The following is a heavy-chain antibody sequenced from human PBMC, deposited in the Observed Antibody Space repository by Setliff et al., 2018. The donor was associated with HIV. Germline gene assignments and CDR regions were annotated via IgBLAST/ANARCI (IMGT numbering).Heavy chain of an antibody. V-gene: IGHV3-74*01. CDR2: INTDGSGA. CDR1: GFTLSNFW. J-gene: IGHJ4*02. Sequence: GGSLRLSCVASGFTLSNFWMHWVRQAPGKGLVWVSYINTDGSGATYADAVKGRFTISRDNAKNTLFLQMNSLRAEDTAVYYCARWGSGSYERVFDYWGQGMLVTVSS. CDR3: ARWGSGSYERVFDY. D-gene: IGHD1-26*01.